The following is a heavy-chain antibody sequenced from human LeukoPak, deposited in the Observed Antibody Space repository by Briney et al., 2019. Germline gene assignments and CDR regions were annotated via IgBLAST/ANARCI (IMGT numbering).Heavy chain of an antibody. CDR2: INHSGST. V-gene: IGHV4-34*01. CDR1: GGSFSGYY. D-gene: IGHD2-21*02. CDR3: ARTTDAYCGGDCYSGHWFDP. Sequence: SETLSLTCAVYGGSFSGYYWSWIRQPPGKGLEWIGEINHSGSTNYNPSLKSRVTISLDTSKNQFSLKLSSVTAADTAVYYCARTTDAYCGGDCYSGHWFDPWGQGTLVTVSS. J-gene: IGHJ5*02.